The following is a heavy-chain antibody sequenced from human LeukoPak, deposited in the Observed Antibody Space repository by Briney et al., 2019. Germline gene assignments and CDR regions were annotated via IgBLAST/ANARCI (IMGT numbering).Heavy chain of an antibody. Sequence: GGSLRLSCAASGFTFSAYWMHWVRQAPGKGLVWVSRIKSDGSSTSYADSVKGRFTISRDNAKNSLYLQMNSLRAEDTAVYYCAREGDISLDYWGQGTLVTVSS. V-gene: IGHV3-74*01. CDR3: AREGDISLDY. D-gene: IGHD2-15*01. J-gene: IGHJ4*02. CDR1: GFTFSAYW. CDR2: IKSDGSST.